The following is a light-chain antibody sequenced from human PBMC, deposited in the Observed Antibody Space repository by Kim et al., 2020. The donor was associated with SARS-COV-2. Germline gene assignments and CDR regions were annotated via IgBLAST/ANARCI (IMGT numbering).Light chain of an antibody. CDR1: SGSVSTSYY. J-gene: IGLJ3*02. V-gene: IGLV8-61*01. Sequence: GGTVNLTCGLTSGSVSTSYYPSWYQQTPCQAPRTLIYNTNTRSSGVPDRFSGSILGNKATLTITGAQADDESDYYCVLYMGGGIRVFGRGTKVTVL. CDR3: VLYMGGGIRV. CDR2: NTN.